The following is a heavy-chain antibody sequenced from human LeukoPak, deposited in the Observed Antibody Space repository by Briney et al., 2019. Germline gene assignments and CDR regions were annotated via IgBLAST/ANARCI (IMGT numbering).Heavy chain of an antibody. Sequence: GGSLRLSCAASGFSFTTYWMSWVRQAPGKGLEWVANINQDGTEKYYVDSVKGRFTISRDNAKNSLYLQMNSLRAEDTAVYYCARVGRRDGYNYYWYFDYWGQGTLVTVSS. D-gene: IGHD5-24*01. CDR2: INQDGTEK. J-gene: IGHJ4*02. V-gene: IGHV3-7*01. CDR1: GFSFTTYW. CDR3: ARVGRRDGYNYYWYFDY.